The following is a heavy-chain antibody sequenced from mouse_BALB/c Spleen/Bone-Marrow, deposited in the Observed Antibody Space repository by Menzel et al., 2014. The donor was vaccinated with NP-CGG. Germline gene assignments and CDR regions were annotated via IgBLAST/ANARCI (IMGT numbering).Heavy chain of an antibody. CDR2: ISSGSSTI. J-gene: IGHJ2*01. Sequence: EVMLVEFGGGLVQPGGSRKLSCAASGFTFSGFGMHWVRQAPEKGLEWVAYISSGSSTIFYADTVKGRFTISRDNPKNTLFLQMTSLRSEDTAMYYCTRGGNWEDFDYWGQGTTLTVSS. D-gene: IGHD4-1*01. CDR1: GFTFSGFG. V-gene: IGHV5-17*02. CDR3: TRGGNWEDFDY.